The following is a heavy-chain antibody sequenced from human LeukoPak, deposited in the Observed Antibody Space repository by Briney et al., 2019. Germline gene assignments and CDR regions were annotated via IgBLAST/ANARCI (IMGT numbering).Heavy chain of an antibody. V-gene: IGHV1-46*01. J-gene: IGHJ4*02. CDR3: ATEGSSSSWDY. CDR1: GYTFTSYY. D-gene: IGHD6-13*01. Sequence: ASVKVSCKASGYTFTSYYMHWVRQAPGRGLEWMGIINPSGGSTSYAQKFQGRVTMTRDMSTSTVYMELSSLRSEDTAVYYCATEGSSSSWDYWGQGTLVTVSS. CDR2: INPSGGST.